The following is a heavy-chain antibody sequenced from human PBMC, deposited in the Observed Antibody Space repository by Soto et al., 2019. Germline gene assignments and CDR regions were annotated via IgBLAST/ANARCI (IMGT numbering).Heavy chain of an antibody. CDR2: IYWDDDT. CDR3: ARRRYVSRSFWFDP. Sequence: QITLKESGPTLVKPTQTLTLTCTFSGFSLSTNGMGVTWIRQSPGKALEWLALIYWDDDTRYSPSLSNRLTTTKDTPKYPLALTMTDMDPFDTATYYRARRRYVSRSFWFDPWGQGTLVIVSS. V-gene: IGHV2-5*02. CDR1: GFSLSTNGMG. D-gene: IGHD3-10*01. J-gene: IGHJ5*02.